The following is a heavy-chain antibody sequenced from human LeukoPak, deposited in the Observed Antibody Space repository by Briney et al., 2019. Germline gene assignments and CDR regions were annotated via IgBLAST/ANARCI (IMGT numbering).Heavy chain of an antibody. Sequence: GASVKVSCKASGYTFTDYYMHGVRQAPGQGREGMGWINPNSGGTNYAQKFQGRVTITRDTAISTAYMELSRVRSDDTAVYYCARVGPLYCTNGVCYGHSVWFDPWGQGTLVTVSS. J-gene: IGHJ5*02. CDR3: ARVGPLYCTNGVCYGHSVWFDP. D-gene: IGHD2-8*01. V-gene: IGHV1-2*02. CDR1: GYTFTDYY. CDR2: INPNSGGT.